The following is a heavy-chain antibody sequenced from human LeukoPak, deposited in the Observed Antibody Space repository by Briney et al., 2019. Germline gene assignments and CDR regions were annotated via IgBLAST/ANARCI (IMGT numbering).Heavy chain of an antibody. CDR2: ISGSGGST. V-gene: IGHV3-23*01. J-gene: IGHJ4*02. D-gene: IGHD2-21*01. CDR1: RFSFSSYT. CDR3: ATEIAEGGPQDY. Sequence: PGGSLRLSCAASRFSFSSYTMHWVRQAPGKGLEWVSAISGSGGSTYYADSVKGRFTISRDNSKNTLYLQMNSLRAEDTGLYYCATEIAEGGPQDYWGQGTLVTVSS.